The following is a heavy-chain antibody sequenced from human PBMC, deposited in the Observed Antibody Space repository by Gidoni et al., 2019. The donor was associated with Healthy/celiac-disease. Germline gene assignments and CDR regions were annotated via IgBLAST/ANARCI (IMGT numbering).Heavy chain of an antibody. CDR1: GGSFSGSY. CDR3: ARGTSAFDP. J-gene: IGHJ5*02. V-gene: IGHV4-34*01. CDR2: INHSGST. Sequence: QVRLQQWRPGLFNPSETLPLTCAVYGGSFSGSYWSWIRQPPGKGLEWFGEINHSGSTNYNPSLKSRVNISVDTSKNQFSLKLSSVTAADTAVYYCARGTSAFDPWGQGTLVTVSS.